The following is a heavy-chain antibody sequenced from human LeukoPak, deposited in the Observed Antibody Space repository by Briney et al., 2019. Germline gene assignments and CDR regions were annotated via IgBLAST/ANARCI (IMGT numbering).Heavy chain of an antibody. Sequence: PGGSLRLSCAASGFTFSSYAMSWVRQAPGKGLEWVSAISGSGGSTYYADSVKGRFTISRDSSKNTLYLQMNSLRAEDTAVYYCAKDLSLVIAAAGTWFYWGQGTLVTVSS. D-gene: IGHD6-13*01. CDR2: ISGSGGST. CDR3: AKDLSLVIAAAGTWFY. CDR1: GFTFSSYA. V-gene: IGHV3-23*01. J-gene: IGHJ4*02.